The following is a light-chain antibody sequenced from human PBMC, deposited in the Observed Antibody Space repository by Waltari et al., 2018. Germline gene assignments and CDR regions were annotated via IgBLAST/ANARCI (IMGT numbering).Light chain of an antibody. V-gene: IGLV2-23*02. J-gene: IGLJ1*01. Sequence: QSALTQPASVSGSPVQSIPIPCTGTSRYVGTYNLVYWYQQHPGKAPKLMIYEVTKRPSGVSSRFSASRSGNTASLTISGLQAEDEADYYCCSYNDGPYVFGTGTKVTVL. CDR3: CSYNDGPYV. CDR2: EVT. CDR1: SRYVGTYNL.